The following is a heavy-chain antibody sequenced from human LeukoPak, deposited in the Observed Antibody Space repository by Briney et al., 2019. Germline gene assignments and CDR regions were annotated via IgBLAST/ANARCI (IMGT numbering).Heavy chain of an antibody. V-gene: IGHV1-18*01. CDR1: GYTFTSYG. D-gene: IGHD3-3*02. J-gene: IGHJ6*02. CDR3: ARGPLASLYYYYGMDV. Sequence: GASVKVSCKASGYTFTSYGISWVRQAPGQGLEWMGWISAYNGNTNHAQKLQGRVTMTTDTSTSTAYMELSSLRSEDTAVYYCARGPLASLYYYYGMDVWGQGTTVTVSS. CDR2: ISAYNGNT.